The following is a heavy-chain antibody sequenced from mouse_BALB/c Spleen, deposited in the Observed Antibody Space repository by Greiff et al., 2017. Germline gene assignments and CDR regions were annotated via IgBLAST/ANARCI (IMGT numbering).Heavy chain of an antibody. CDR2: ISSGSSTI. CDR3: ARRGGNYGFYAMDY. D-gene: IGHD2-1*01. CDR1: GFTFSSFG. V-gene: IGHV5-17*02. J-gene: IGHJ4*01. Sequence: EVKVVESGGGLVQPGGSRKLSCAASGFTFSSFGMHWVRQAPEKGLEWVAYISSGSSTIYYADTVKGRFTISRDNPKNTLFLQMTSLRSEDTAMYYCARRGGNYGFYAMDYWGQGTSVTVSS.